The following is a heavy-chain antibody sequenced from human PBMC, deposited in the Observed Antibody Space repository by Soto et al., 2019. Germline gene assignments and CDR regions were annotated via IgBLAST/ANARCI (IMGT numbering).Heavy chain of an antibody. V-gene: IGHV4-4*07. CDR1: GGSINNYY. Sequence: PSETLSLTCTVSGGSINNYYRSWIRQPAGKGLEWIGRIYTSGSNSYNRSLKSRVTMSVDTSKNQFSLNLSSVTAADTAVYYCARQYYDILPGSGGCFEPWGQGTLVT. CDR2: IYTSGSN. CDR3: ARQYYDILPGSGGCFEP. J-gene: IGHJ5*02. D-gene: IGHD3-9*01.